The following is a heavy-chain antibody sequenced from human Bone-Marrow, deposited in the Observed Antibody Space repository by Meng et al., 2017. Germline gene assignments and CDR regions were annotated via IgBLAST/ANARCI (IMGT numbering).Heavy chain of an antibody. V-gene: IGHV1-2*02. Sequence: ASVKVSCKASGYTFTSYYMHWVRQAPGQGLEWMGWINPNSGGTNYAQKFQGRVTMTRDTSISTAYMELSRLRSDDTAVYYCARDGYDSSVMIFGAFDIWGQGTMVTVSS. CDR3: ARDGYDSSVMIFGAFDI. CDR2: INPNSGGT. J-gene: IGHJ3*02. D-gene: IGHD3-22*01. CDR1: GYTFTSYY.